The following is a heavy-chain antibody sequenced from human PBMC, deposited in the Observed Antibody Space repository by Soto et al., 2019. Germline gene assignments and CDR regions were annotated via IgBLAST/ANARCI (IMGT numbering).Heavy chain of an antibody. D-gene: IGHD3-3*01. Sequence: HPGGSLRLSCAASGFTFSSYWMSWVRQAPGKGLEWVANIKQDGSEKYYVDSVKGRFTISRDNAKNSLYLQMNSLRAEDTAVYYCARDLIPDFWNMDYYYYYGMDVWGQGTTVTVSS. J-gene: IGHJ6*02. CDR1: GFTFSSYW. V-gene: IGHV3-7*01. CDR3: ARDLIPDFWNMDYYYYYGMDV. CDR2: IKQDGSEK.